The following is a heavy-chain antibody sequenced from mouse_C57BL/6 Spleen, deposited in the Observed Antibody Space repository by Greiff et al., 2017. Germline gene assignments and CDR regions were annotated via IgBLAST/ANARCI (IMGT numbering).Heavy chain of an antibody. V-gene: IGHV1-80*01. CDR2: VYPGDGDT. D-gene: IGHD6-1*01. CDR3: ASSVNLYYFDY. Sequence: QVQLQQSGAELVKPGASVKISCKASGYAFSSYWMNWVKQRPGKGLEWIGQVYPGDGDTNYNGKFKGKATLTADKSSSTAYMPLRILTSEYSADYFGASSVNLYYFDYWGQGTTLTVSS. CDR1: GYAFSSYW. J-gene: IGHJ2*01.